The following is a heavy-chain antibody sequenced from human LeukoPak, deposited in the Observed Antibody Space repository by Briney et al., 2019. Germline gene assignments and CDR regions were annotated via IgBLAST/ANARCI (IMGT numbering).Heavy chain of an antibody. J-gene: IGHJ4*02. CDR3: AREPPGNYDSSGDYYAYFDW. Sequence: GGSLRLSCAASGFIFSDYNMNWVRKAPGKGLEWVSYISSGGSTIYYGDSVKGRFTISRDNVKNSVYLQMNGLTDEDTAVYYCAREPPGNYDSSGDYYAYFDWWGQGTLVTVSS. CDR2: ISSGGSTI. CDR1: GFIFSDYN. V-gene: IGHV3-48*02. D-gene: IGHD3-22*01.